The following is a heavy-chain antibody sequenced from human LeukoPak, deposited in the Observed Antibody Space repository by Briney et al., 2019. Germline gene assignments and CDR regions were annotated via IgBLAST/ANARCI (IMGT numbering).Heavy chain of an antibody. CDR1: GFTFSTYS. D-gene: IGHD2-2*02. Sequence: PGGSLRLSCAASGFTFSTYSMNWARQAPGKGLEWVSYISSTSSTIYYADSVKGRFTISRDNAKNSLFLQMNSLRAEDTAVYYCAREVEVLPAIDLDYWGQGTLVTVSS. CDR2: ISSTSSTI. V-gene: IGHV3-48*01. J-gene: IGHJ4*02. CDR3: AREVEVLPAIDLDY.